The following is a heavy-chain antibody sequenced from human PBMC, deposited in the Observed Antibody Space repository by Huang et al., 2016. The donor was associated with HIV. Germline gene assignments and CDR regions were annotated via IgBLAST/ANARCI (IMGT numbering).Heavy chain of an antibody. V-gene: IGHV4-59*11. CDR2: IDYSGST. J-gene: IGHJ4*02. Sequence: QVQLQESGPGLVTPSETLSLTCTVSGGSISTHYWSWIRQPPGKGLEWIGSIDYSGSTNYSPSLKSRVTILLDTSTNQFSLRVNSVTAADTAMYYCARDHHDFWRGYRRMYFFDHWGQGTLVTVSS. D-gene: IGHD3-3*01. CDR1: GGSISTHY. CDR3: ARDHHDFWRGYRRMYFFDH.